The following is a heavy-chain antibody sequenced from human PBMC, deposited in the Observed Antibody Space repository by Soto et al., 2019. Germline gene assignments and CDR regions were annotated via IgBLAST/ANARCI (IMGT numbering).Heavy chain of an antibody. V-gene: IGHV1-46*03. CDR2: LKSSGGTT. J-gene: IGHJ4*02. CDR1: AYTFTGYN. D-gene: IGHD6-13*01. Sequence: ASVKLSCKTSAYTFTGYNMHWVRQAPGQGLDWMGALKSSGGTTHYAQKFQGRVTVTWDTSTSTVYMELSSLTSEDTAVYYCAREPPSSYYFDYWGQGTLVTVS. CDR3: AREPPSSYYFDY.